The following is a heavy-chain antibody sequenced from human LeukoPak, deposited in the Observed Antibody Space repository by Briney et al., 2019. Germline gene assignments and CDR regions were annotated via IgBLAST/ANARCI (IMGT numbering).Heavy chain of an antibody. CDR3: ARQSSGWYFDFDY. D-gene: IGHD6-19*01. J-gene: IGHJ4*02. CDR1: GGSFSGYY. CDR2: INHSGST. Sequence: SETLSLTYAVYGGSFSGYYWSWIRQPPGKGLEWIGEINHSGSTNYNPSLKSRVTISVDTPKNQFSLKLSSVTAADTAVYYCARQSSGWYFDFDYWGQGTLVTVSS. V-gene: IGHV4-34*01.